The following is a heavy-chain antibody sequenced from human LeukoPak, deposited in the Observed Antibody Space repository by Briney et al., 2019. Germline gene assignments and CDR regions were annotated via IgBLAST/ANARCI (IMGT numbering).Heavy chain of an antibody. CDR2: INSDGSST. V-gene: IGHV3-74*01. J-gene: IGHJ6*02. Sequence: GGSLRLSCAASGFTFSSYWMHWVRQAPGKGLVWVSRINSDGSSTSYADSVKGRFTISRDNAKNTLYLQMNSLRAEGTAVYYCARDLARDFWSGETYYYYYGMDVWGQGTTVTVSS. CDR3: ARDLARDFWSGETYYYYYGMDV. CDR1: GFTFSSYW. D-gene: IGHD3-3*01.